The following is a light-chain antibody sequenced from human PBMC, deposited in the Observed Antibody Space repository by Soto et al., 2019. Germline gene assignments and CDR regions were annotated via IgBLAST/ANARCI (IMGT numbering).Light chain of an antibody. J-gene: IGKJ1*01. CDR1: QSVSSSY. CDR3: QQYGSSPGT. V-gene: IGKV3-20*01. Sequence: EIVLTQSPGTLSLSPGERATLSCRASQSVSSSYLAWYQQKPGRAPRLLIYGASSRATGIPDRFSGSGSGTDFTLTISRLEPEDFAVYYCQQYGSSPGTCXQGTKVDIK. CDR2: GAS.